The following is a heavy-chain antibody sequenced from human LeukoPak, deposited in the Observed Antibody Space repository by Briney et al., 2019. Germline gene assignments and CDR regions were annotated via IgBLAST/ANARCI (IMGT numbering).Heavy chain of an antibody. D-gene: IGHD6-19*01. V-gene: IGHV4-39*01. Sequence: KSSETLSLTCTVSGGSISSSSYYWGWIRLPPGKGLGWIGSIYYSGSTYYNPSLKSRVTISVDTSKNQFSLKLSSVTAADTAVYYCAGHKQWLVGGPDYWGQGTLVTVSS. J-gene: IGHJ4*02. CDR3: AGHKQWLVGGPDY. CDR1: GGSISSSSYY. CDR2: IYYSGST.